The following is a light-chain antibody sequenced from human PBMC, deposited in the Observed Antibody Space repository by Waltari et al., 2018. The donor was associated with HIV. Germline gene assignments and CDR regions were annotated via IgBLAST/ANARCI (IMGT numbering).Light chain of an antibody. J-gene: IGLJ2*01. CDR1: SNDVGAYDY. V-gene: IGLV2-8*01. CDR3: TSYVDNYHVF. Sequence: QSALTQPPSASGSPGQSVTISCTGTSNDVGAYDYVSWYQQHPGRAPKLLIYEVTNRPSGVPDRFSGSKSGDTASLTVSGLQAEDDGHYYCTSYVDNYHVFFGGGTKLTVL. CDR2: EVT.